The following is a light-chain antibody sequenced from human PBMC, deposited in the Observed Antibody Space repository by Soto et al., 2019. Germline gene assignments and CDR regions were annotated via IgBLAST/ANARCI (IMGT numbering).Light chain of an antibody. CDR2: HAS. V-gene: IGKV1-33*01. CDR3: QQYDNPLFT. CDR1: QDISNY. J-gene: IGKJ3*01. Sequence: DIHMSQSXSSLSXXXGYRXXIXCQASQDISNYLNWYQQKXGKXPKXXXXHASNXETGVPSRFSGSGSGTDFTFTISSLPPEDIATYYCQQYDNPLFTFGPGTKVDIK.